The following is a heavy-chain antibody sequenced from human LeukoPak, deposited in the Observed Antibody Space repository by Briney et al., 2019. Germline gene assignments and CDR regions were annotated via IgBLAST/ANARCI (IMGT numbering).Heavy chain of an antibody. CDR2: ISWNSGSI. V-gene: IGHV3-9*01. CDR1: GFTFDDYA. CDR3: ARGLGRSDY. Sequence: PGGSLRLSCAASGFTFDDYAMHWVRHAPGKGLEWVSGISWNSGSIGYADSVKGRFTISRDNAKNSLYLQMNSLRAEDTAVYYCARGLGRSDYWGQGTLVTVSS. J-gene: IGHJ4*02.